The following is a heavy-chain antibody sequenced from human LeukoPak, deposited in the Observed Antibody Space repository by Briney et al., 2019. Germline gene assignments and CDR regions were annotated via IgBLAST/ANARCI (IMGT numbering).Heavy chain of an antibody. D-gene: IGHD6-13*01. Sequence: GGSLRLSCAASGFTFSSYSMNWVRQAPGKGLEWVSSISSSSSTIYYADSVKGRFTISRDNAKNSLYLQMNSLRAEDTAVYYCARPAYGSSSWYSYYYYMDAWGKGTTVTVSS. CDR1: GFTFSSYS. CDR2: ISSSSSTI. J-gene: IGHJ6*03. V-gene: IGHV3-48*04. CDR3: ARPAYGSSSWYSYYYYMDA.